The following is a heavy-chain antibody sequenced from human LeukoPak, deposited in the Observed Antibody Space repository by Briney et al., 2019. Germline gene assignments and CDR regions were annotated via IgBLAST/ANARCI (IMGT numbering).Heavy chain of an antibody. J-gene: IGHJ4*02. D-gene: IGHD5-24*01. V-gene: IGHV4-39*01. CDR2: INYDGTT. Sequence: PSETLSLTCTVSGGSLSNSAYYWGWIRQPPGKGLEWIGSINYDGTTYYNPSLRSRVTISVDTSKNQFSLKLSFVTAADTAVYYLATLRENQQIFDSWGQGTLVTVSS. CDR3: ATLRENQQIFDS. CDR1: GGSLSNSAYY.